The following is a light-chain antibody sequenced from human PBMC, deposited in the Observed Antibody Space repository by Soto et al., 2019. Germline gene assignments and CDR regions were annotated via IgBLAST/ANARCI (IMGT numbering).Light chain of an antibody. CDR2: EVS. CDR1: SSDLGAYKY. Sequence: QSFLTQPASVSGSPGQSITISCSGTSSDLGAYKYVSWYQQHPDKAPKLILYEVSRRPSGVSNRFSGSKSGNTASLTISGLLAEDEADYSCSSYTNTSTLVFGTGTKATVL. J-gene: IGLJ1*01. CDR3: SSYTNTSTLV. V-gene: IGLV2-14*03.